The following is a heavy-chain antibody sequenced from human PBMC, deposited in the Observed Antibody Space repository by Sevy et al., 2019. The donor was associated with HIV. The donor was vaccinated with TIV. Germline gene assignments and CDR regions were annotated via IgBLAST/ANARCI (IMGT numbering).Heavy chain of an antibody. CDR1: GFIFTNYG. V-gene: IGHV3-30*18. Sequence: GESLKISCAASGFIFTNYGMHWVRQAPGKGLEWVTVISHDGSLKYYADSVRGRVTISRDSSKNTVSLQMNSLRLEDTAVYYCAKGSRATGSAFDIWGQGTMVTVSS. CDR3: AKGSRATGSAFDI. J-gene: IGHJ3*02. CDR2: ISHDGSLK. D-gene: IGHD2-15*01.